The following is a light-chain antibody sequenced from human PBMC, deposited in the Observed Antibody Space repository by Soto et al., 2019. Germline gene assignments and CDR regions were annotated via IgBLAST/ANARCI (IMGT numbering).Light chain of an antibody. CDR1: QSVSSN. J-gene: IGKJ1*01. CDR2: GAS. CDR3: QQYDSWPRT. Sequence: EIVMTQSPATLSVSRGERATLXXRASQSVSSNLVWYQQKPGQAPRXVIYGASTRATGIPARFSGSGAGTEFTLTISSLQSEDFAVYSCQQYDSWPRTFGQGTKVDI. V-gene: IGKV3-15*01.